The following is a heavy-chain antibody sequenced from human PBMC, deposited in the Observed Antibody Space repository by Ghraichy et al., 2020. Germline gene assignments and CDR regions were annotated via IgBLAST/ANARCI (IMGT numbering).Heavy chain of an antibody. V-gene: IGHV3-30*02. CDR2: IRYDGSNK. Sequence: GGSLRLSCAASGFTFSSYGMHWVRQAPGKGLEWVAFIRYDGSNKYYADSVKGRFTISRDNSKNTLYLQMNSLRAEDTAVYYCAKLTVVTPYGMERPTDYWGQGTLVTVSS. D-gene: IGHD4-23*01. CDR1: GFTFSSYG. J-gene: IGHJ4*02. CDR3: AKLTVVTPYGMERPTDY.